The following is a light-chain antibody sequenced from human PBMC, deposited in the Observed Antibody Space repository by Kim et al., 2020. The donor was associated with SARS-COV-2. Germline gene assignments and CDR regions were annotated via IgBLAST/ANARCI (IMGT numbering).Light chain of an antibody. CDR1: SGSIATNY. CDR3: QSYDSSNHVV. V-gene: IGLV6-57*02. CDR2: EDN. Sequence: NFILTQPHSVSESPGKTVTISCTGSSGSIATNYVQWYQQRPGSAPTTVIYEDNQSPSGVPDRFSGSIDRSANSASLTISGLKTEDEADYYCQSYDSSNHVVFGGGTQLTVL. J-gene: IGLJ2*01.